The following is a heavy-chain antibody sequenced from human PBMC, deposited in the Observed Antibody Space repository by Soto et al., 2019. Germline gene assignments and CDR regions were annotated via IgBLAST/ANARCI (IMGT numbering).Heavy chain of an antibody. CDR3: ARAMTSYDAFDI. CDR2: IRYSGNTI. D-gene: IGHD3-10*01. V-gene: IGHV3-11*01. Sequence: GGSLRLSCADSGFTFNDYYMSWIRQAPGKGLEWVSYIRYSGNTIYYADSVRGRFTISRDNAKNSLFLQMNSLRADDTAVYFCARAMTSYDAFDIWGQGTMVTVSS. J-gene: IGHJ3*02. CDR1: GFTFNDYY.